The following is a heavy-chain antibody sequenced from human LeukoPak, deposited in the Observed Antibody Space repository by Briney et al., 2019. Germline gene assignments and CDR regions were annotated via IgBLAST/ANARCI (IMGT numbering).Heavy chain of an antibody. J-gene: IGHJ4*02. CDR1: GFTFSSYS. D-gene: IGHD5-12*01. Sequence: GGSLRLSCAASGFTFSSYSMNWVRQAPGKGLEWVSYISSSSSTIYYADSVKGRFTISRDNAKNSLYLQMDSLKTEDTAVYYCTRHVPNSGYANFDSWGQGTLVTVSS. CDR3: TRHVPNSGYANFDS. CDR2: ISSSSSTI. V-gene: IGHV3-48*01.